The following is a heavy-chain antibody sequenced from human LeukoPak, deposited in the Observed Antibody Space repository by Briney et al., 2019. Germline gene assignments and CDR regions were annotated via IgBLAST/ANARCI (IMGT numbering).Heavy chain of an antibody. V-gene: IGHV3-48*01. J-gene: IGHJ3*02. CDR1: GFTFSSLS. D-gene: IGHD3-22*01. Sequence: GGSLRLSCTASGFTFSSLSMNWVRQAPEKGLEWVSYISGTSSNIYYADSVKGRFTISRHNSKNTLYLQMNSLRAEDTAVYYCARWGYYDSSGYLRGFDAFDIWGQGTMVTVSS. CDR2: ISGTSSNI. CDR3: ARWGYYDSSGYLRGFDAFDI.